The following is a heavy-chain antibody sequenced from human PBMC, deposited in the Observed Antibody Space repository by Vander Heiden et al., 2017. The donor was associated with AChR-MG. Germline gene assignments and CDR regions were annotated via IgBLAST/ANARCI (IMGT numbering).Heavy chain of an antibody. CDR1: GFTFSSYA. CDR2: ISGSGGST. CDR3: AKTGAYYYGSGSYSHPPDY. D-gene: IGHD3-10*01. V-gene: IGHV3-23*01. J-gene: IGHJ4*02. Sequence: EVQLLESGGGLVQPGGSLRRPCAASGFTFSSYAMGWVRQAPGKGLEWVSAISGSGGSTYYADSVKGRFTISRDNSKNTLYLQMNSLRAEDTAVYYCAKTGAYYYGSGSYSHPPDYWGQGTLVTVSS.